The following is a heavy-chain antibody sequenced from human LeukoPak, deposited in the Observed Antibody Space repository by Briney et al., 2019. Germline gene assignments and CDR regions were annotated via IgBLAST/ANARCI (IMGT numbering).Heavy chain of an antibody. J-gene: IGHJ5*02. Sequence: SETLSLTCTVSGSSISSYYWSWIRQPPGKGLEWIGYIYYSGSTNYNPSLKSRVTISVDTSKNQFSLKLSSVTAADTAVYYCARDFINCSGGSCYKWFDPWGQGTLVTVSS. V-gene: IGHV4-59*01. CDR1: GSSISSYY. CDR3: ARDFINCSGGSCYKWFDP. CDR2: IYYSGST. D-gene: IGHD2-15*01.